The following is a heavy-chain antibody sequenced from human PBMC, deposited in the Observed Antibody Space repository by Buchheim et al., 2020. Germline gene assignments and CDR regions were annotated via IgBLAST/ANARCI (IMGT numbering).Heavy chain of an antibody. CDR1: GYTFTSYY. V-gene: IGHV1-46*01. CDR2: NNPSGGST. J-gene: IGHJ4*02. D-gene: IGHD6-19*01. Sequence: QVQLVQSGAEVKKPGASVKVSCKASGYTFTSYYMHWVRQAPGQGFEWMGLNNPSGGSTTYAQKFQGRVTMTRETSKSKVYMELSSLRSEDTAVYYCARDRGSGWNYFDYWGQGTL. CDR3: ARDRGSGWNYFDY.